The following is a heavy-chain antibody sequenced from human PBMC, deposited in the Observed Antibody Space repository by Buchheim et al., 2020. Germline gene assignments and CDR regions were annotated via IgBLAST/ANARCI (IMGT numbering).Heavy chain of an antibody. V-gene: IGHV3-48*01. D-gene: IGHD2-21*02. CDR3: ARHPDDSYCGGDCYNDY. CDR1: GFTFSSYS. Sequence: EVQLVESGGGLVQPGGSLRLSCAASGFTFSSYSMNWVRQAPGKGLEWVSYISSSSSTIYYADSVKGRFTISRDNAKNSLYLQMNSLRAEDTAVYYCARHPDDSYCGGDCYNDYWGQGTL. CDR2: ISSSSSTI. J-gene: IGHJ4*02.